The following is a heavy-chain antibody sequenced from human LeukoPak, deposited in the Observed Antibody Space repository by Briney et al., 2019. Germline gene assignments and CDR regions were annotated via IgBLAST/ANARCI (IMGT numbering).Heavy chain of an antibody. D-gene: IGHD4-11*01. J-gene: IGHJ4*02. Sequence: ASVKVSCKASGYTFTNYGISWARQAPGQGLEGMGWISIYNGNTNYAQNFQGRVSMTTDTSTSTAYMEVRSLRFDDTAVYYCARGLNSNFPNYYFDYWGQGTLVTVSS. CDR1: GYTFTNYG. CDR3: ARGLNSNFPNYYFDY. V-gene: IGHV1-18*01. CDR2: ISIYNGNT.